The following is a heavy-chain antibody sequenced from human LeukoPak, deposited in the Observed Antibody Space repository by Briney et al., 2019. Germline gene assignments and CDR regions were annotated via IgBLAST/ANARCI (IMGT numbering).Heavy chain of an antibody. D-gene: IGHD3-3*01. J-gene: IGHJ4*02. Sequence: ASVKVSCKASGYTFTSYYMHWVRQAPGQGLEWRGIINPSGGSTSYAQKFQGRVTMTRDTSTSTVYMELSSLRSEDTAVYYCARGDYDFWSGYSRGYYFDYWGQGTLVTVSS. V-gene: IGHV1-46*01. CDR3: ARGDYDFWSGYSRGYYFDY. CDR2: INPSGGST. CDR1: GYTFTSYY.